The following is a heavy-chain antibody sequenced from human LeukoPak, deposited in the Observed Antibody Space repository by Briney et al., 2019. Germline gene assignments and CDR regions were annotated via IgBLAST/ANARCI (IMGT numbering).Heavy chain of an antibody. CDR1: GGSISSYY. CDR2: IYYSGST. V-gene: IGHV4-59*01. D-gene: IGHD2-2*01. J-gene: IGHJ4*02. CDR3: ARVPAAREPIDY. Sequence: SETLSLTCTVSGGSISSYYWSWIRQPPGKGLEWIGYIYYSGSTNYNPSLKSRVTISVDTSKNQFSLKLSSVTAADMAVYYCARVPAAREPIDYWGQGTLVTVSS.